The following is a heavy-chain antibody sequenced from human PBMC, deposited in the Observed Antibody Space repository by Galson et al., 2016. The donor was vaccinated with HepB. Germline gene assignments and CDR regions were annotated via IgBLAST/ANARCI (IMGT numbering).Heavy chain of an antibody. J-gene: IGHJ4*02. CDR1: GFTFSLNA. CDR3: AKDFGSTCYYQVFES. V-gene: IGHV3-23*01. D-gene: IGHD3-22*01. Sequence: SLRLSCAASGFTFSLNALTWVRQAPGKGLEWVSAISSRGITTFYSDSVKGRFTVSRDNSKNTLFLQMDSLRAEDTAIYYRAKDFGSTCYYQVFESWGQGTLVAVSS. CDR2: ISSRGITT.